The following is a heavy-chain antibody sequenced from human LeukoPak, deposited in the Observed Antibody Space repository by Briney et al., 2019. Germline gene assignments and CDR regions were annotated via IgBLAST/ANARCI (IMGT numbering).Heavy chain of an antibody. J-gene: IGHJ4*02. CDR1: GFTFDDYA. D-gene: IGHD3-10*01. CDR3: ARDHGSYYFDY. Sequence: GTLRLSCAASGFTFDDYAMHWVRQAPGKGLVWVSSSDGSSTSYADSVKGRFTISRDNAKNTLSLQMNSLRAEDTAVYYCARDHGSYYFDYWGQGILVTVSS. CDR2: SDGSST. V-gene: IGHV3-74*01.